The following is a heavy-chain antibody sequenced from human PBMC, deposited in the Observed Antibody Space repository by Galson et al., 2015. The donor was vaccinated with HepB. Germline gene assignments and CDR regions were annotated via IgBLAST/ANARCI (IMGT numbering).Heavy chain of an antibody. J-gene: IGHJ4*02. CDR1: GFTFRTYA. D-gene: IGHD1-7*01. CDR3: AKGLYNWNYYFDS. CDR2: LGYSGST. Sequence: SLRLSCAASGFTFRTYAMTWVRQAPGKGLEWVSVLGYSGSTYYADSVKGRFTISRDNSKNTLFLQMNSLRAEDTAVYYCAKGLYNWNYYFDSWGQGTLVIVSS. V-gene: IGHV3-23*01.